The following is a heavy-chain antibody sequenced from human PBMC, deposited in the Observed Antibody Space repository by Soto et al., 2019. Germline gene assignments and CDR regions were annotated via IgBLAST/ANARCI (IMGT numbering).Heavy chain of an antibody. D-gene: IGHD3-22*01. CDR3: ARAAQRYYYDSSDQYDALDV. Sequence: SVEVSCRASGGTFNTYVFNWVRQAPGQGLEWMGGIIPMFNTANYAQKFQGRVTITADKSTNTAYMELSSLRSEDSAVYYCARAAQRYYYDSSDQYDALDVWGQGTMVTVSS. J-gene: IGHJ3*01. V-gene: IGHV1-69*06. CDR1: GGTFNTYV. CDR2: IIPMFNTA.